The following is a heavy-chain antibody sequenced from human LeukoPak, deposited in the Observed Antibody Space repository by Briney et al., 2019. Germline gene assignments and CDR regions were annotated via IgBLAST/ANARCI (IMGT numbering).Heavy chain of an antibody. D-gene: IGHD6-19*01. J-gene: IGHJ4*02. CDR1: GFTVRSYS. CDR3: AKELSGAWSFDY. CDR2: LSRSGGNT. V-gene: IGHV3-23*01. Sequence: GGSLRLSCAASGFTVRSYSMDWVRQAPGKGLEWVSGLSRSGGNTIYADSVKGRFTISRDNSENTMFLQMNSLRVEDTAVYYCAKELSGAWSFDYWGQGALVTVSS.